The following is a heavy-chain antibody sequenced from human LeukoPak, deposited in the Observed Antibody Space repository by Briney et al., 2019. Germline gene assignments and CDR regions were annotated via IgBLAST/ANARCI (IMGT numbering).Heavy chain of an antibody. Sequence: GGSLRLSCAASGLTVSSNYMSWVRQAPGKGLEWVSVIYSGGSTYYADSVKGRFTISRDNSKNTLYLQINSLRTEDTAVYFCAKEGRWLDSWGQGTLVTVSS. CDR1: GLTVSSNY. V-gene: IGHV3-53*05. CDR3: AKEGRWLDS. CDR2: IYSGGST. D-gene: IGHD4-23*01. J-gene: IGHJ4*02.